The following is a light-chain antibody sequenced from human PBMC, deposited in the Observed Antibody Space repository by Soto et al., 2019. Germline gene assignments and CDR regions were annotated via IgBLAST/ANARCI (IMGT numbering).Light chain of an antibody. Sequence: EIVMTQSPATLSVSPGERATLSCRASQSVSSNLAWYQQKPGKAPKLLIYGASTMATGIPARFSGSRSGTEFTLTISSLQSEDFAVYYCQQYNSWPRTFGQGTKVEIK. CDR3: QQYNSWPRT. CDR2: GAS. CDR1: QSVSSN. V-gene: IGKV3-15*01. J-gene: IGKJ1*01.